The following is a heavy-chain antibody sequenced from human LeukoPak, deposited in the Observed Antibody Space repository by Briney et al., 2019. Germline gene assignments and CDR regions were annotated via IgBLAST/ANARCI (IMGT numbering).Heavy chain of an antibody. Sequence: GESLKISCKGSGYSFTSYWIGWVRQMPGRGLEWMGIIYPSDSDIRYNPSFQGQVTISADESINTAYLQWSSLKASDTAMYYCARGSGWYNPWGQGTLVTVSS. CDR3: ARGSGWYNP. J-gene: IGHJ4*02. CDR2: IYPSDSDI. V-gene: IGHV5-51*01. CDR1: GYSFTSYW. D-gene: IGHD6-19*01.